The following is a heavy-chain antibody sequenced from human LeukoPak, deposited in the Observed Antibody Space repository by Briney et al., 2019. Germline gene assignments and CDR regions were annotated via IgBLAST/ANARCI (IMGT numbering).Heavy chain of an antibody. D-gene: IGHD6-13*01. J-gene: IGHJ4*02. V-gene: IGHV1-18*01. CDR1: GYTFTSYG. CDR2: ISAYNGNT. Sequence: ASVKVSCKASGYTFTSYGISWVRQAPGQGLEWMGWISAYNGNTNYAQKLQGRVTMTTDTSTSTAYMELRSLRSDDTAVYYCARDRPYSSSWYSGNDYWGQGTLVTVSS. CDR3: ARDRPYSSSWYSGNDY.